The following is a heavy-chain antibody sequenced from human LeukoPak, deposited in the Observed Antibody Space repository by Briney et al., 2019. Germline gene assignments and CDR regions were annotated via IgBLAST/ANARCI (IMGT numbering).Heavy chain of an antibody. CDR2: ISDSAGFT. J-gene: IGHJ6*02. V-gene: IGHV3-23*01. CDR3: AKYYTNYYYNGMDV. D-gene: IGHD2/OR15-2a*01. CDR1: GXTFSSYA. Sequence: PGGSLRLSCAVSGXTFSSYAMSWVRQAPGKGLERVSTISDSAGFTYHADSVRGRFTISRDNSKNTLYLQMNSLRAEDTAVYYCAKYYTNYYYNGMDVWGQGTTVTVSS.